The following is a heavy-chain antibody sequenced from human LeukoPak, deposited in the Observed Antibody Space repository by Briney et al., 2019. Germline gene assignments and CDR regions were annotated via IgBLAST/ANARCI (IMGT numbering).Heavy chain of an antibody. Sequence: GGSLRLSCAASGFTFSSYSMNWVRQAPGKGLEWVSSISSSSSYIYYADPVKGRFTISRDNAKNSLYLQMNSLRAEDTAVYYCARDLTIKSPPYYFDYWGQGTLVTVSS. J-gene: IGHJ4*02. D-gene: IGHD1-14*01. CDR3: ARDLTIKSPPYYFDY. V-gene: IGHV3-21*01. CDR1: GFTFSSYS. CDR2: ISSSSSYI.